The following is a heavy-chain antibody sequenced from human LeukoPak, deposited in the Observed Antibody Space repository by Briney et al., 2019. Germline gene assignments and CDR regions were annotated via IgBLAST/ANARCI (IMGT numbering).Heavy chain of an antibody. CDR1: GGSISSYY. J-gene: IGHJ6*03. CDR3: AREAQDFRTGNHRPGHYVYMDV. Sequence: SQTLSLTCGVSGGSISSYYWAWLRPAPGKGLEWVGYIFYAGSTNYNPSLKSRVTMSVDMSRNQFSLRMTSVTAADTAVYYCAREAQDFRTGNHRPGHYVYMDVWGKGTAVTVSS. V-gene: IGHV4-59*01. CDR2: IFYAGST. D-gene: IGHD1-14*01.